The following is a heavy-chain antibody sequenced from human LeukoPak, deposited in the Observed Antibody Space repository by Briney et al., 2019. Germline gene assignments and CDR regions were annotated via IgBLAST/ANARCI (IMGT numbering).Heavy chain of an antibody. J-gene: IGHJ5*02. Sequence: SGPLSLTCTVSGGSISSYYWSWIGQPAGKGLEWIGRIYTSGSANYNPSLKSRVTMSVDTSKNQFSLKLSSVTAADTAVYYCARDYYGSGADNWFDPWGQGTLVTVSS. CDR3: ARDYYGSGADNWFDP. V-gene: IGHV4-4*07. CDR1: GGSISSYY. CDR2: IYTSGSA. D-gene: IGHD3-10*01.